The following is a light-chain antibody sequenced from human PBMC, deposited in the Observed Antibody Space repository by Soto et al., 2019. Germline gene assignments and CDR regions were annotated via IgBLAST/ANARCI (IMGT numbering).Light chain of an antibody. J-gene: IGLJ1*01. Sequence: QSALTQPASVSGSPGQSITISCTGTSSDIGSYNYVTWYQQQPGKAPKLMIYDVSNRPSGVSYRFSGSKSGNSASLTISGLAADDQADYSCCSFTTSNTDVFGTGTKVTVL. CDR2: DVS. V-gene: IGLV2-14*01. CDR1: SSDIGSYNY. CDR3: CSFTTSNTDV.